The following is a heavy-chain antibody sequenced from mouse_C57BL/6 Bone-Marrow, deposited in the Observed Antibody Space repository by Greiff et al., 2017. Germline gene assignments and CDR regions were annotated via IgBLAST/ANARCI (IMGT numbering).Heavy chain of an antibody. CDR2: IDPSDSET. CDR3: ARFSYGNYVSYWYFDV. CDR1: GYTFTSYW. D-gene: IGHD2-1*01. Sequence: QVQLQQSGAELVRPGSSVKLSCKASGYTFTSYWMHWVKQRPIQGLEWIGNIDPSDSETHYNQKFKDKATLTVDKSSSTAYMQLSSLTSEDSAVYYCARFSYGNYVSYWYFDVWGTGTTVTVSS. J-gene: IGHJ1*03. V-gene: IGHV1-52*01.